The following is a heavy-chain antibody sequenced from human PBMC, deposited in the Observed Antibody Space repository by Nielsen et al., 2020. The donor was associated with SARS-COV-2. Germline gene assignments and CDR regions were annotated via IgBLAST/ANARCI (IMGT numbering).Heavy chain of an antibody. CDR2: INAGNGNT. V-gene: IGHV1-3*01. D-gene: IGHD2-15*01. Sequence: ASVKVSCKASGYTFTSYAMHWVRQAPGQRLEWMGWINAGNGNTKYSQKFQGRVTITRDTSASTAYMELSSLRSEDTAVYYCARGSQVVVAATYWFDPWGQGTLVTVSS. J-gene: IGHJ5*02. CDR3: ARGSQVVVAATYWFDP. CDR1: GYTFTSYA.